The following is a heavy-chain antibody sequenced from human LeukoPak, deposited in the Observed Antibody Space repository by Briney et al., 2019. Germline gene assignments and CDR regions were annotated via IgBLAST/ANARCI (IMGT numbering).Heavy chain of an antibody. V-gene: IGHV3-7*05. CDR1: GFTFSSYW. CDR3: ARWTFGLYFDY. Sequence: GGSLRLSCAASGFTFSSYWMTWVRQAPGKGLEWVANIKQDGSEKYYVDSVKGRFTISRDSAKNSLYLQMNSLRAEDTAVYYCARWTFGLYFDYWGQGTLVIVSS. J-gene: IGHJ4*02. D-gene: IGHD3-16*01. CDR2: IKQDGSEK.